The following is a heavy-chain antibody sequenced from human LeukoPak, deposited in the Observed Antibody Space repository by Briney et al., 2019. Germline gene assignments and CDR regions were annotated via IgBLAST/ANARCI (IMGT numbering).Heavy chain of an antibody. V-gene: IGHV4-31*03. J-gene: IGHJ5*02. CDR3: ARGPTRYYYGNWFDP. CDR1: GGSISSGGYY. Sequence: SETLSLTCTVSGGSISSGGYYWSWIRQHPGKGLEWIGYIYYSGSTYYNPSLKSRITISVDTSKNQFSLKLSSVTAADTAVYYCARGPTRYYYGNWFDPWGQGTLVTVSS. CDR2: IYYSGST. D-gene: IGHD3-22*01.